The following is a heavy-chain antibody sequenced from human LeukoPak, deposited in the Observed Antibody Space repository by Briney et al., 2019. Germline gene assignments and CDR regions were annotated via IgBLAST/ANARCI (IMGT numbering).Heavy chain of an antibody. D-gene: IGHD3-22*01. V-gene: IGHV4-39*07. J-gene: IGHJ4*02. Sequence: SETLSLTCTVSGGSISSSSYYWGWIRQPPGKGLDWIGSIYYRGSTYYNPSLRSRITLSLDTSKSQLSLNLSSVTAAYTAVYYCARTGDSSGYHRNAIDHWGQGILVTVSS. CDR1: GGSISSSSYY. CDR3: ARTGDSSGYHRNAIDH. CDR2: IYYRGST.